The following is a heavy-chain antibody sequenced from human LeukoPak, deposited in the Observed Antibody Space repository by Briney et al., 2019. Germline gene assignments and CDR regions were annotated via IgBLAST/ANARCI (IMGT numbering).Heavy chain of an antibody. CDR1: GGSFSSYT. J-gene: IGHJ5*02. CDR3: ARDRWRGYYDSSGYYWFDP. V-gene: IGHV1-69*06. Sequence: SVKVSCKASGGSFSSYTIDWVRQAPGQGLEWMGGISPIFGRANYAQKFQGRVTITADKSTSTAYMELSSLRSEDTAVYYCARDRWRGYYDSSGYYWFDPWGQGTLVTVSS. CDR2: ISPIFGRA. D-gene: IGHD3-22*01.